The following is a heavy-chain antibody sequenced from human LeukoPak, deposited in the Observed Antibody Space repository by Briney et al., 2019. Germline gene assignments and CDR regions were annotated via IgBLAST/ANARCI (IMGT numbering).Heavy chain of an antibody. J-gene: IGHJ1*01. CDR3: ARVSTGTGYFQH. CDR2: IYYSGST. V-gene: IGHV4-59*08. D-gene: IGHD3/OR15-3a*01. Sequence: SETLSLTCTVSGGSISSYYWSWIRQPPGRGLEWIGYIYYSGSTNYNPSLKSRVTISVDTSKNQFSLKLSSVTAADTAVYYCARVSTGTGYFQHWGQGTLVTVSS. CDR1: GGSISSYY.